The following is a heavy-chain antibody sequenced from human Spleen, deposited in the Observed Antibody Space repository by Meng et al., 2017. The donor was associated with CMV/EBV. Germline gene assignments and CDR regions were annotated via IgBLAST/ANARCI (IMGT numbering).Heavy chain of an antibody. CDR3: ATGGGGYNFDY. Sequence: ASVKVSCKVSGHTFTDYYIHWVQQAPGKGLEWMGLVDPEDGETKDAERFRGRVTIAADTSTDTAYMELSSLRSEDTAVYYCATGGGGYNFDYWGQGTTVTVSS. J-gene: IGHJ4*03. CDR1: GHTFTDYY. V-gene: IGHV1-69-2*01. CDR2: VDPEDGET. D-gene: IGHD5-12*01.